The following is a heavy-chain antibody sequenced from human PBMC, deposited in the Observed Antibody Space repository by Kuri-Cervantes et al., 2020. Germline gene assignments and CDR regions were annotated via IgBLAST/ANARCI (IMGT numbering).Heavy chain of an antibody. V-gene: IGHV1-18*01. CDR1: GYSFTNYG. Sequence: ASVKVSCKASGYSFTNYGVSWVRQAPGQGLEWLGWISPSNGDTNYAQRFQGRVTITADESTSTAYMELSSLRSEDTAVYYCARDNSKPEYYYDSSGYYQDFDYWGQGTLVTVSS. D-gene: IGHD3-22*01. CDR3: ARDNSKPEYYYDSSGYYQDFDY. CDR2: ISPSNGDT. J-gene: IGHJ4*02.